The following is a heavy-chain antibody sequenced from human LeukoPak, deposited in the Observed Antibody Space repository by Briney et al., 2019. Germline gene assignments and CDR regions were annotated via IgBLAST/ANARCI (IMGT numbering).Heavy chain of an antibody. D-gene: IGHD6-13*01. CDR2: ISAYNGNT. CDR1: GYTFTSYG. V-gene: IGHV1-18*01. CDR3: ARDENSSSWPTPPFDY. J-gene: IGHJ4*02. Sequence: ASVKVSCKASGYTFTSYGISWVRQDPGQGLEWMGWISAYNGNTNYAQKLQGRVTMTTDTSTSTAYMELRSLRSDDTAVYYCARDENSSSWPTPPFDYWGQGTLVTVSS.